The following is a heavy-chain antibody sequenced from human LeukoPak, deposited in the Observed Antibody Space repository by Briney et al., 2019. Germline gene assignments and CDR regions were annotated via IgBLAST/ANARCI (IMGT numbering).Heavy chain of an antibody. V-gene: IGHV1-69*13. D-gene: IGHD1-26*01. CDR3: ARKGSGSYDFDY. CDR1: GGTFSSHA. CDR2: LIPIFGTA. J-gene: IGHJ4*02. Sequence: ASVTLSCKASGGTFSSHAISWVRQAPGQGLEWMGGLIPIFGTANYAQKFQGRVTITAVESTSTAYMELRSLRSDDTAVYYCARKGSGSYDFDYWGQGTLVTVSS.